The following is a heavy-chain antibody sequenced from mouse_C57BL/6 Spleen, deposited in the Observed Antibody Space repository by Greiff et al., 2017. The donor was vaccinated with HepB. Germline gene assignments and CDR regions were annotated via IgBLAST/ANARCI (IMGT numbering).Heavy chain of an antibody. J-gene: IGHJ4*01. V-gene: IGHV1-64*01. D-gene: IGHD1-1*01. CDR3: ARGITTVVATGNYYAMDY. CDR1: GYTFTSYW. Sequence: QVQLQQPGAELVKPGASVKLSCKASGYTFTSYWMHWVKQRPGQGLEWIGMIHPNSGSTNYNEKFKSKATLTVDKSSSTAYMQLSSLTSEDSAVYYCARGITTVVATGNYYAMDYWGQGTSVTVSS. CDR2: IHPNSGST.